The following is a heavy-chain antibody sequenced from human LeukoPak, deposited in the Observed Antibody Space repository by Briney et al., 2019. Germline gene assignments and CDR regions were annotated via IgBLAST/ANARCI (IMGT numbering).Heavy chain of an antibody. CDR3: AREVRESRFDY. Sequence: SETLSLTCAVYGGSFSGYYWSWIRQPPGKGLEWIGEINHSGSTNYNPSLKSRVTISVDTSKNQFSLKLSSVTAADTAVYYCAREVRESRFDYWGQGTLVTVSS. J-gene: IGHJ4*02. V-gene: IGHV4-34*01. D-gene: IGHD2/OR15-2a*01. CDR2: INHSGST. CDR1: GGSFSGYY.